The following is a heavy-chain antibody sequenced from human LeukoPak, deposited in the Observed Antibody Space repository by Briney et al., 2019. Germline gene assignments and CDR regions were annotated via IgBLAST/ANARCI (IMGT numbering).Heavy chain of an antibody. V-gene: IGHV3-30*18. CDR1: GFTFSSYG. CDR2: ISYDGSNK. CDR3: AKDLRSGSMDV. D-gene: IGHD1-26*01. J-gene: IGHJ6*01. Sequence: GGSLRLSCAASGFTFSSYGMHWVRQAPGKGLEWVAVISYDGSNKYYADSVKGRFTISRDNSKNTLYLQMNSLRAEDTAVYYCAKDLRSGSMDVWGKGTKVTVSS.